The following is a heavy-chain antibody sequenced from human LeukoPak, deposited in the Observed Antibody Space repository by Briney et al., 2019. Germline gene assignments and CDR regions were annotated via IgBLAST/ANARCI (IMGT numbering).Heavy chain of an antibody. CDR1: GGSISSYY. J-gene: IGHJ5*02. Sequence: PSETLPLTCTVSGGSISSYYWSWIRQPAGKGLEWIGRIYTSGSTNYNPSLKSRVAMSVDTSKNQFSLKLSSVTAADTAVYYCARGGTLGNWFDPWGQGTLVTVSS. CDR2: IYTSGST. V-gene: IGHV4-4*07. CDR3: ARGGTLGNWFDP.